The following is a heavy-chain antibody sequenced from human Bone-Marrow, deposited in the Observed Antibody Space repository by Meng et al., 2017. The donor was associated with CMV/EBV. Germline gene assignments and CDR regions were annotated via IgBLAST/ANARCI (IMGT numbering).Heavy chain of an antibody. CDR1: GFTFSSYA. V-gene: IGHV3-30-3*01. Sequence: GGSLRLSCAASGFTFSSYAMHWVRQAPGKGLEWVAVISYDGSNKYYADSVKGRFTISRDNSKNTLYLQMNSLRAEDTAVYYCARGGWRFLLEHFDDWGQGTLVTVYS. D-gene: IGHD2-21*01. CDR3: ARGGWRFLLEHFDD. CDR2: ISYDGSNK. J-gene: IGHJ4*02.